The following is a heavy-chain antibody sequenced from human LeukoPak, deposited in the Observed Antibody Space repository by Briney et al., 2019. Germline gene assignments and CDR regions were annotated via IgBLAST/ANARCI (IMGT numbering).Heavy chain of an antibody. CDR3: AKDLGYSDDY. Sequence: PGGSLRLSCAASGFTFSSYAIHWVRQAPGKGLEWVAVISFDGTDAFYADSVKGRFTISRDNSRNTLSLQMNSLRAEDTAVYYCAKDLGYSDDYWGQGTLVTVSS. V-gene: IGHV3-30*04. CDR1: GFTFSSYA. CDR2: ISFDGTDA. J-gene: IGHJ4*02. D-gene: IGHD5-18*01.